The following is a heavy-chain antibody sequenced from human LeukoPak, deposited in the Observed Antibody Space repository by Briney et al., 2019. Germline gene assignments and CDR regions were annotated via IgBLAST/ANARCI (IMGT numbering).Heavy chain of an antibody. J-gene: IGHJ4*02. CDR3: AREGQMATIDY. V-gene: IGHV1-3*03. CDR1: GYTFTSYA. D-gene: IGHD5-24*01. CDR2: INAGNGNT. Sequence: GASVKVSCKASGYTFTSYAMHWVRQAPGQRLGWMGWINAGNGNTKYSQAFQGRVTITRDTSASTAYMELSSLRSEDMAVYYCAREGQMATIDYWGQGTLVTVSS.